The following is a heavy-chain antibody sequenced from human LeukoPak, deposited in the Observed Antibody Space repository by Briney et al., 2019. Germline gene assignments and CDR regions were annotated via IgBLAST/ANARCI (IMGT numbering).Heavy chain of an antibody. CDR1: GYTFTSYY. Sequence: GVSVKVSCKASGYTFTSYYMHWVRQAPGQGLEWMGIINPSGGTTNYAQKFQGRVTMTRDTSTSTVYMELSSLRSEDTAVYYCARVHGSGWEGEQFDYWGQGTLVTVSS. J-gene: IGHJ4*02. CDR2: INPSGGTT. CDR3: ARVHGSGWEGEQFDY. V-gene: IGHV1-46*01. D-gene: IGHD6-19*01.